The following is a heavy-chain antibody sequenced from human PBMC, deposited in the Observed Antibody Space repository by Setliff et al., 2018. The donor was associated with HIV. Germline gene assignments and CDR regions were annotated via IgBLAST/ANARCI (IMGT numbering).Heavy chain of an antibody. V-gene: IGHV1-2*02. J-gene: IGHJ4*02. CDR2: INPKTGDT. CDR3: ARDPRFSGYAQAFDY. Sequence: ASVKVSCKASGGTFSGYALTWVRQAPGRGLEWVGLINPKTGDTSYAQKFQGRVTMTRDTSISTAYMDLDRLGSDDTAVYYCARDPRFSGYAQAFDYWGQGSLVTVSS. CDR1: GGTFSGYA. D-gene: IGHD5-12*01.